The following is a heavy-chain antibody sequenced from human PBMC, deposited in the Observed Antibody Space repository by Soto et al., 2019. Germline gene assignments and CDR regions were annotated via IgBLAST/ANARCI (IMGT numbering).Heavy chain of an antibody. CDR2: ISAYNGNT. D-gene: IGHD6-19*01. Sequence: GASVKVSCKASGYTFTSYGISWVRQAPGQGLEWMGWISAYNGNTNYAQKLQGRVTMTTDTSTSTAYMELRSLRAEDTAVYYCASGPMFQSSGWSFGYWGQGTLVTVSS. V-gene: IGHV1-18*01. CDR3: ASGPMFQSSGWSFGY. CDR1: GYTFTSYG. J-gene: IGHJ4*02.